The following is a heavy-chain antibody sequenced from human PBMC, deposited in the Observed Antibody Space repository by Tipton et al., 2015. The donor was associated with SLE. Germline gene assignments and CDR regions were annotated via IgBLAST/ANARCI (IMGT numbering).Heavy chain of an antibody. Sequence: QLVQSGGDVKKPGASEKVSCKASGYTFTNYGISWVRQAPGQGLEWMGWISAYSGNTNYAQKFQGRVTMTTDTSTTTAYLELRSLRSDDTAVYYCAREWVPGAFDIWGQGTMVTVSS. CDR3: AREWVPGAFDI. CDR2: ISAYSGNT. J-gene: IGHJ3*02. CDR1: GYTFTNYG. D-gene: IGHD1-26*01. V-gene: IGHV1-18*04.